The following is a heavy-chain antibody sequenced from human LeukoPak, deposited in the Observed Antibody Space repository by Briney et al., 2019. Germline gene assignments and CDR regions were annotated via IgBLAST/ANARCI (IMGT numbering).Heavy chain of an antibody. CDR1: GFTFSSYA. J-gene: IGHJ4*02. Sequence: GGSLRLSCAASGFTFSSYAMSWVRQAPGKGLGWVSAISGSGGSTYYADSVKGRFTISRDNSKNTLYLQMNSLRAEDTAVYYCAKDGGLLRFLEWSWFDYWGQGTLVTVSS. V-gene: IGHV3-23*01. CDR3: AKDGGLLRFLEWSWFDY. CDR2: ISGSGGST. D-gene: IGHD3-3*01.